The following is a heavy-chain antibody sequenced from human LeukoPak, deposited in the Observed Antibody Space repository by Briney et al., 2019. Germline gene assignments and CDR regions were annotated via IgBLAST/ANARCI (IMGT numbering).Heavy chain of an antibody. V-gene: IGHV7-4-1*02. CDR1: GYTFTSYA. Sequence: RASVKVSCKASGYTFTSYAMNWVRQAPGQGLGWMGWINTNTGDPTYAQDFTGRFVFSVDTSVSTAYLQISSLKAEDTAVYYCARAYQPLGGLSFPDSWGQGTLVTVSS. CDR3: ARAYQPLGGLSFPDS. CDR2: INTNTGDP. D-gene: IGHD3-16*02. J-gene: IGHJ5*01.